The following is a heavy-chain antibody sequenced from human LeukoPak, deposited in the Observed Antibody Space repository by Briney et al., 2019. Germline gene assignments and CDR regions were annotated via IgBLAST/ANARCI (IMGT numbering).Heavy chain of an antibody. CDR2: ISGDGGST. CDR1: GFTFSNYW. CDR3: AKDILEQQLVHGNDY. Sequence: PGGSLRLSCAASGFTFSNYWMSWVRQAPGKGLEWVSLISGDGGSTYYADSVKGGFTISRDNSKNSLYLQMNSLRTEDTALYYCAKDILEQQLVHGNDYWGQGTLVTVSS. J-gene: IGHJ4*02. D-gene: IGHD6-13*01. V-gene: IGHV3-43*02.